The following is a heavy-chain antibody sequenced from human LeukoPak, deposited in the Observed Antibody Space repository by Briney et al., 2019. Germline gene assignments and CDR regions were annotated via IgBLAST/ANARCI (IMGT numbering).Heavy chain of an antibody. J-gene: IGHJ4*02. Sequence: TLSLTCTVSGGSLSTYYWSWIRQPPGKALEWLALIYWNDDERYSPSLKSRLTITKDTSKNQVVLTMTNMDPVDTATYYCARRIRSGTYFDYWGQGTLVTVSS. V-gene: IGHV2-5*01. CDR1: GGSLSTYYW. CDR2: IYWNDDE. D-gene: IGHD1-26*01. CDR3: ARRIRSGTYFDY.